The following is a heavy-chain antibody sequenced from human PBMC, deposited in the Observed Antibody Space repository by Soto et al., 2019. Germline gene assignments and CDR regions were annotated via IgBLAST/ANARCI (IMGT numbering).Heavy chain of an antibody. Sequence: SVKVSCKASGGTFSSYTISWVRQAPGQGLEWMGRIIPILGIANYAQKFQGRVTITADKSTSTAYMELSSLRSEDTAVYYCAREVQGYSSGYAFDYWGQGTLVTVSS. CDR1: GGTFSSYT. CDR2: IIPILGIA. V-gene: IGHV1-69*04. CDR3: AREVQGYSSGYAFDY. J-gene: IGHJ4*02. D-gene: IGHD6-19*01.